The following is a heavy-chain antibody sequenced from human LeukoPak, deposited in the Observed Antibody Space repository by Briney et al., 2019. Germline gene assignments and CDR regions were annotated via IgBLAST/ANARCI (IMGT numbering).Heavy chain of an antibody. Sequence: SETLSLTCAVSGGSISSGGYSWSWIRQPPGKGLEWIGYIYHSGSTYYNPSLKSRVTISVDRSKNQFSLKPSSVTAADTAVYYCARAQATYYYGMDVWGQETTVTVSS. CDR1: GGSISSGGYS. CDR3: ARAQATYYYGMDV. CDR2: IYHSGST. V-gene: IGHV4-30-2*01. D-gene: IGHD5-12*01. J-gene: IGHJ6*02.